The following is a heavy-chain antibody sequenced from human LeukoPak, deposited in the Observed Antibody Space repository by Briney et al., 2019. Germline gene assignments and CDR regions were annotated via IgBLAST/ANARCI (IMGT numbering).Heavy chain of an antibody. CDR1: GGSFSGYY. V-gene: IGHV4-34*01. J-gene: IGHJ4*02. CDR3: ARTRRVGYSYGVDY. Sequence: SETLSLTCAVYGGSFSGYYWSWIRQPPGKGLEWIGEINHSGYTNYNPSLKSRVTISVDTSKNQFSLKLSSVTAADTAVYYCARTRRVGYSYGVDYWGQGTLVTVSS. D-gene: IGHD5-18*01. CDR2: INHSGYT.